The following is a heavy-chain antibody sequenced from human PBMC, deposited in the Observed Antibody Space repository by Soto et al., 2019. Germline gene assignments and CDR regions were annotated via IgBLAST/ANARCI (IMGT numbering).Heavy chain of an antibody. CDR1: GSTFSRYA. V-gene: IGHV3-23*01. J-gene: IGHJ6*02. Sequence: GGSLRLSCAGSGSTFSRYAMNWVRQAPGKGLEWVSIISSRGDRTSYAESVKGRFTISRDDSKNTLFLHMNSLGAEDTAVYYCAKETGYSYGFQPNALDVWGQGTTVTVPS. CDR2: ISSRGDRT. CDR3: AKETGYSYGFQPNALDV. D-gene: IGHD5-18*01.